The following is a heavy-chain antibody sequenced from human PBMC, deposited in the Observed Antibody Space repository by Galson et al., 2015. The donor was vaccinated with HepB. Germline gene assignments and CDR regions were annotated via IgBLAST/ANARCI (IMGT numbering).Heavy chain of an antibody. CDR2: IKEDGSEI. Sequence: SLRLSCAASGFTFSNYWMSWVRQAPGKGLEWVANIKEDGSEIHYVDSVKGRFTISRDNAKSFLYLHMSSLRAEDTAIYYCVRNLKYENSHYRPFEYWGQGTLVTVSS. J-gene: IGHJ4*02. D-gene: IGHD3-22*01. CDR1: GFTFSNYW. CDR3: VRNLKYENSHYRPFEY. V-gene: IGHV3-7*01.